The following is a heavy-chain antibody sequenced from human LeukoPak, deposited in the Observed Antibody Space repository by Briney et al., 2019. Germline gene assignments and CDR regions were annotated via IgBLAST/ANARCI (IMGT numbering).Heavy chain of an antibody. CDR1: GFTFSSYW. Sequence: PGGFLRLSCAASGFTFSSYWMHWVRQAPGKGLVWVSRINSDGSSTSYADSEKGRFTISRDNAKNTLYLQMNSLRAEDTAVYYCARSNPHYSDSSGYLNYWGQGTLVTVSS. V-gene: IGHV3-74*01. CDR3: ARSNPHYSDSSGYLNY. J-gene: IGHJ4*02. CDR2: INSDGSST. D-gene: IGHD3-22*01.